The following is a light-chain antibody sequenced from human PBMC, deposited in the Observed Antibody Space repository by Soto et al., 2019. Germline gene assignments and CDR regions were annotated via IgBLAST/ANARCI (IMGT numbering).Light chain of an antibody. CDR2: EVS. Sequence: QSALTQPASVSGSPGQSITIYCTGTSSDVGGYNYVSWYQQHPGKAPKLMIYEVSNRPSGVSNRFSGSKSGNTASLTISGLQVEDEADYYCSPYTSSRLFGTGTKLTVL. CDR3: SPYTSSRL. V-gene: IGLV2-14*01. J-gene: IGLJ1*01. CDR1: SSDVGGYNY.